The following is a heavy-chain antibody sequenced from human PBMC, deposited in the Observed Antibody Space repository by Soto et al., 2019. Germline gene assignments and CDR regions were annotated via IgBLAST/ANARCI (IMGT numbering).Heavy chain of an antibody. D-gene: IGHD1-1*01. J-gene: IGHJ3*02. V-gene: IGHV3-64D*06. Sequence: PGGSLRLSCSASGFTFSRYAMHWVRQAPGTGLEYVSDISSNGGSTYYADSVKGRFIISKDNSKNTPYLQMYSMRAEDTSVYCCVKGELKLALQALYIWGQGTMVTVSS. CDR1: GFTFSRYA. CDR3: VKGELKLALQALYI. CDR2: ISSNGGST.